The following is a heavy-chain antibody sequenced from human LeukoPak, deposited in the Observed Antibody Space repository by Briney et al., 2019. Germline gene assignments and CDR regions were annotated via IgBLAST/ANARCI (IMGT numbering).Heavy chain of an antibody. Sequence: PSETLSLTCTVSGGSISSYYRSWIRQPPGKGLEWIGYIYYSGSTNYNPSLKSRVTISVDTSKNQFSLKLSSVTAADTAVYYCAREDSGTSIDYWGQGTLVTVS. D-gene: IGHD1-26*01. CDR1: GGSISSYY. J-gene: IGHJ4*01. V-gene: IGHV4-59*01. CDR2: IYYSGST. CDR3: AREDSGTSIDY.